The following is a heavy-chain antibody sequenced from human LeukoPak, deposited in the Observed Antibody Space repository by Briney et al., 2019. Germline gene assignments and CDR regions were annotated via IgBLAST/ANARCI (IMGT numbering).Heavy chain of an antibody. V-gene: IGHV3-30*03. D-gene: IGHD6-13*01. CDR2: ISYDGSEK. CDR1: GFTFRSSG. Sequence: PGGSPRLSCAASGFTFRSSGMHWVRQAPGKGLEWVAVISYDGSEKYYADSVKGRFTISRDNSKNTLYLQMNSLRAEDTAVYYCARDRSHSWTFDYWGQGTLVTVSS. CDR3: ARDRSHSWTFDY. J-gene: IGHJ4*02.